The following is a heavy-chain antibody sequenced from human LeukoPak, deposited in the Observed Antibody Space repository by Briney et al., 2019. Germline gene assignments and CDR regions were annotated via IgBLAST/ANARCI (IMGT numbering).Heavy chain of an antibody. CDR1: GFTFSSYG. CDR2: IWYDGSNK. V-gene: IGHV3-33*01. D-gene: IGHD3-9*01. CDR3: ARGIYFDPPVYTYYYYGMDV. Sequence: GGSLRLSCAASGFTFSSYGMHWVRQAPGKGLEWVAVIWYDGSNKYYADSVKGRFTIYRDNYKNTLYLQMNSLRAEDTAVYYCARGIYFDPPVYTYYYYGMDVWGQGTTVTVSS. J-gene: IGHJ6*02.